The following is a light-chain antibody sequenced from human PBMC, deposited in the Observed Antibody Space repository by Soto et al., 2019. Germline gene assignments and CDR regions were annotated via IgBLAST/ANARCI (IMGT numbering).Light chain of an antibody. J-gene: IGLJ1*01. Sequence: SVLTQPPSVSGSPGQSVTISCTGISSDIGSYNRVSWYQQPPGTAPNLMIYEVNTRPSGVPDRFSGSTSGNTASLTISGLHAVDVTEYYCSLYTTIRMYFFGLGTKF. CDR2: EVN. CDR3: SLYTTIRMYF. CDR1: SSDIGSYNR. V-gene: IGLV2-18*01.